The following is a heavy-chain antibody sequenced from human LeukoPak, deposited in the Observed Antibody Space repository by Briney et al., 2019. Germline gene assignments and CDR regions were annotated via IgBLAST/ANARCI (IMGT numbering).Heavy chain of an antibody. CDR1: GFTFSTYW. CDR2: INTVGSRT. Sequence: GGSLRLSCAASGFTFSTYWMHWVRQAPGKGLMWVSHINTVGSRTDYTDSVKGRFTVSRDNAKNTLYLQMNSLRAEDTAVYYCAFGTVSQSFNHWGQGTLVTVSS. V-gene: IGHV3-74*01. D-gene: IGHD3-10*01. J-gene: IGHJ4*02. CDR3: AFGTVSQSFNH.